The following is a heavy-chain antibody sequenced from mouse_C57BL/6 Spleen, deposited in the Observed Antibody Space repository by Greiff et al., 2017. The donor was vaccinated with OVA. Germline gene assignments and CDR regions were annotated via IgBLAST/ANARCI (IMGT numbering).Heavy chain of an antibody. CDR1: GYSITSGYY. D-gene: IGHD2-4*01. Sequence: DSGPGLVKPSQSLSLTCSVSGYSITSGYYWNCIRQLPGNKLEWMGYISYDGSNNYNPSLKNRISITRDTTKNQFFLKLNSVTTEDTATYDCARGGCYDYDGAWFAYWGQGTLVTVSA. CDR3: ARGGCYDYDGAWFAY. V-gene: IGHV3-6*01. J-gene: IGHJ3*01. CDR2: ISYDGSN.